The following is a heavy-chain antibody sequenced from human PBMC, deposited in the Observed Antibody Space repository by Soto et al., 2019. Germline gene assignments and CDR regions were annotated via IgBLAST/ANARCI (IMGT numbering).Heavy chain of an antibody. CDR1: GFTFSDYS. V-gene: IGHV3-23*01. Sequence: GGSLRLSCAASGFTFSDYSMNWVRQAPGKGLEWVSSIGGGGGGTYYADSVKGRFTISRDDSKNTLYLQMNNLRAEDTAVYYTAKDHVYWGQGTLVTVPQ. CDR2: IGGGGGGT. CDR3: AKDHVY. J-gene: IGHJ4*02.